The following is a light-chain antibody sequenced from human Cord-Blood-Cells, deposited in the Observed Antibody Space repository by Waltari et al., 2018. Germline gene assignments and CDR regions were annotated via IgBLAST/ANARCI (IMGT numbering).Light chain of an antibody. V-gene: IGKV2-28*01. CDR2: LGS. J-gene: IGKJ2*01. CDR3: MQALQSRTT. CDR1: QSLLHSNGYNY. Sequence: DIVMTQSPLPLPVTPGELASISCRSSQSLLHSNGYNYLDGYLQMPGQSPQRLMDLGSNRASVVPDRFSGNGSGADFTLKISRVEAEDVGVYYCMQALQSRTTFGQGNKRESK.